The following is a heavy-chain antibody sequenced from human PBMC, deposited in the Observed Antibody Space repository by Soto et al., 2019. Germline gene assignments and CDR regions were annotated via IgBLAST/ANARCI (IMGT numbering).Heavy chain of an antibody. D-gene: IGHD2-15*01. J-gene: IGHJ3*02. CDR3: AREPVVVNAFDI. V-gene: IGHV3-30-3*01. CDR1: GFTFSSYA. Sequence: QVQLVESGGGVVQPGRSLRLSCAASGFTFSSYAMHWVRQAPGKGLEWVAVISYDGSNKYYADSVKGRFTISRDNSKNTLYLQMNSLRAEDTAVYYCAREPVVVNAFDIWGQGTMVTVSS. CDR2: ISYDGSNK.